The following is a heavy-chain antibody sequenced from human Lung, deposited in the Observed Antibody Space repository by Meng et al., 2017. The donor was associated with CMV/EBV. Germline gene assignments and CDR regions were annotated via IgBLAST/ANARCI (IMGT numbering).Heavy chain of an antibody. CDR2: VSGYNDNT. CDR3: ARTYCSSTSCSPPYYYAMDV. D-gene: IGHD2-2*01. CDR1: GYTFTNYV. Sequence: SVXVSXXASGYTFTNYVINWVRQAPGQGLEWMGWVSGYNDNTKYAQKLQDRVTITTDISTSTAYMELRSLRSDDTAIYYCARTYCSSTSCSPPYYYAMDVWGRGXTVTVSS. J-gene: IGHJ6*02. V-gene: IGHV1-18*01.